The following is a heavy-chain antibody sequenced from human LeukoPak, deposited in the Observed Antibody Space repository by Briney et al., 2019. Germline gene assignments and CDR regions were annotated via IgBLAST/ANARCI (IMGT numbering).Heavy chain of an antibody. D-gene: IGHD3-9*01. Sequence: ASVKVSCKASGYTFTSHGISWVRQAPGQGLEWMGWISGYTGQTEYSEKFQGRVTMTTDTSTTTAYIELRSLTFDDTAVYYCARDIAISQFDYWGQGTLVTVSS. CDR1: GYTFTSHG. CDR3: ARDIAISQFDY. CDR2: ISGYTGQT. J-gene: IGHJ4*02. V-gene: IGHV1-18*01.